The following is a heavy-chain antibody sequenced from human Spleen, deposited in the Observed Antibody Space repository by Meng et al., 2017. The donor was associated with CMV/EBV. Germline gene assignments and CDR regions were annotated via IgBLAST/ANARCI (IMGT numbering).Heavy chain of an antibody. CDR1: GFNFRSYW. V-gene: IGHV3-21*01. J-gene: IGHJ6*02. D-gene: IGHD3-10*01. CDR2: LSSSSSYI. CDR3: VKSKYYGLGSYPQYHGMDV. Sequence: GESLKISCVGSGFNFRSYWMSWVRQAPGKGLEWVSSLSSSSSYIYYADSVKGRFTMSRENAKNSLYLQMNSLRAEDTAVYYCVKSKYYGLGSYPQYHGMDVWGQGTTVTVSS.